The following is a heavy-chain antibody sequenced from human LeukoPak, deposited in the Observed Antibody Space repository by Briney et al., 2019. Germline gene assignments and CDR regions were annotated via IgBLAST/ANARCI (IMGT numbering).Heavy chain of an antibody. CDR3: ARGYYTIGDY. V-gene: IGHV3-74*01. CDR1: GFTFSTYW. D-gene: IGHD3-3*01. Sequence: GGSLRLSCAASGFTFSTYWMHWVRQAPGKGLVWVSLIKTDGSSTTYADSVKGRFTVSRDYAKNTLYLQMNSLRDEDTAVYYCARGYYTIGDYWGQGTLVTVSS. J-gene: IGHJ4*02. CDR2: IKTDGSST.